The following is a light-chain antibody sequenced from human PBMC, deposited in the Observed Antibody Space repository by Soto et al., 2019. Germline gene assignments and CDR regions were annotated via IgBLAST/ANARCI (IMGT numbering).Light chain of an antibody. CDR3: QQYGSSPWT. CDR2: GAS. V-gene: IGKV3-20*01. J-gene: IGKJ1*01. Sequence: EIVLTQSPGTLSLSPGERATLSCRASQSVSSSFLAWYQQKPGQAPRLLIYGASIRATGIPDRFSGSGSGTAFTLTISRVEPEDFAVYYCQQYGSSPWTFDQGTKVEIK. CDR1: QSVSSSF.